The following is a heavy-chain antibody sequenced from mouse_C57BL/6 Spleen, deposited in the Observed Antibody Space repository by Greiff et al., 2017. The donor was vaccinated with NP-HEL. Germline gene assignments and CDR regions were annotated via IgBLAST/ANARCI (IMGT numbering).Heavy chain of an antibody. D-gene: IGHD3-2*02. J-gene: IGHJ2*01. CDR2: ISSGGDYI. Sequence: EVQRVESGEGLVKPGGSLKLSCAASGFTFSSYAMSWVRQTPEKRLEWVAYISSGGDYIYYADTVKGRFTISRDNARNTLYLQMSSLKSEDTAMYYCTRLDSSGYYFDYWGQGTTLTVSS. CDR1: GFTFSSYA. V-gene: IGHV5-9-1*02. CDR3: TRLDSSGYYFDY.